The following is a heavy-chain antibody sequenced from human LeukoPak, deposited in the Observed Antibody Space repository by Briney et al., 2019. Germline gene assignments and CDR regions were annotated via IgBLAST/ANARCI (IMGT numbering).Heavy chain of an antibody. J-gene: IGHJ6*03. CDR1: GGSISSSSYD. Sequence: SETLSLTCTVSGGSISSSSYDRGWIRQPPGKGLEWIGSIYYSGRTYYNPSLKSRVTISEDTSKNQFSLNLSSVTAADTAVYYCARGYEFWGGYCGEDYMDVWGKGTTVTVSS. V-gene: IGHV4-39*07. CDR2: IYYSGRT. CDR3: ARGYEFWGGYCGEDYMDV. D-gene: IGHD3-3*01.